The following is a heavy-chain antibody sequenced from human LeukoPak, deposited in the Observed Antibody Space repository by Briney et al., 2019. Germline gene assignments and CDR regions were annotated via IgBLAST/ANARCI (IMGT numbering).Heavy chain of an antibody. CDR3: ARVELLSGLGYYYGSGSYYNSNWFDP. CDR1: GYTFTSYG. D-gene: IGHD3-10*01. Sequence: ASVKVSCKASGYTFTSYGISWVRQAPGQGLEWMGWISAYNGNTNYAQKLQGRVTMTTDTYTSTAYMELRSLRSDDAAVYYCARVELLSGLGYYYGSGSYYNSNWFDPWGQGTLVTVSS. V-gene: IGHV1-18*01. J-gene: IGHJ5*02. CDR2: ISAYNGNT.